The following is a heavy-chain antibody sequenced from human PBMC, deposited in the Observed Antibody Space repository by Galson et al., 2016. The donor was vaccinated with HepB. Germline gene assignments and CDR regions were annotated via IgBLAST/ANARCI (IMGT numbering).Heavy chain of an antibody. D-gene: IGHD6-13*01. CDR3: VRPSAAATRNWFDP. CDR2: INHSGST. J-gene: IGHJ5*02. Sequence: SETLSLTCAVYGGSFSHYYWSWIRQPPGKGLEWIGEINHSGSTHYNPSLKSRVTISVDTSKNQFSLKVRSVTAADTAVYYCVRPSAAATRNWFDPWGQGTLVTVSS. CDR1: GGSFSHYY. V-gene: IGHV4-34*01.